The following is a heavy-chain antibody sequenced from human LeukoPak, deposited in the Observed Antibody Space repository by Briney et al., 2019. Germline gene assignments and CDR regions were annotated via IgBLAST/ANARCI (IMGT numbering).Heavy chain of an antibody. CDR3: ARGSVIVGATTFDY. CDR1: GGTFSSFA. D-gene: IGHD1-26*01. V-gene: IGHV1-69*04. CDR2: IIPIFGIA. Sequence: SVKVSCKASGGTFSSFAISWVRQAPGQGLEWMGRIIPIFGIANYAQKFQGRVTITADKSTSTAYMELSSLRSEDTAVYYCARGSVIVGATTFDYWGQGTLVTVSS. J-gene: IGHJ4*02.